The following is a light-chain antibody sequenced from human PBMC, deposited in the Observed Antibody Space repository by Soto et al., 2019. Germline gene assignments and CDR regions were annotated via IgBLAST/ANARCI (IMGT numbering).Light chain of an antibody. CDR1: SIGSKS. CDR3: QVWDTRSEHYV. J-gene: IGLJ1*01. Sequence: SYELTQSPSVSVAPGQTVTITCGGSSIGSKSVHWYQQQPGQAPVLVVYDDSDRRSGIPERFPGSNSRNTATLIITRVEAGDEADYHCQVWDTRSEHYVFGPGTKLTV. CDR2: DDS. V-gene: IGLV3-21*02.